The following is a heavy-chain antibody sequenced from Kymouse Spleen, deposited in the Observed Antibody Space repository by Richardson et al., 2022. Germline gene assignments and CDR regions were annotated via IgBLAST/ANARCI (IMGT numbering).Heavy chain of an antibody. J-gene: IGHJ6*02. V-gene: IGHV4-39*01. CDR3: AREGVRGVITVYYYYGMDV. CDR2: IYYSGST. CDR1: GGSISSSSYY. D-gene: IGHD3-10*01. Sequence: QLQLQESGPGLVKPSETLSLTCTVSGGSISSSSYYWGWIRQPPGKGLEWIGSIYYSGSTYYNPSLKSRVTISVDTSKNQFSLKLSSVTAADTAVYYCAREGVRGVITVYYYYGMDVWGQGTTVTVSS.